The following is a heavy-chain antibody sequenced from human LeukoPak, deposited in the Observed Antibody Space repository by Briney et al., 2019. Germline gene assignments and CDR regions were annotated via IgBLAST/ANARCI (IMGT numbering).Heavy chain of an antibody. CDR1: GFTFSSYS. CDR2: ISSSSSYI. J-gene: IGHJ4*02. Sequence: GGSLRLSCAASGFTFSSYSMNWVRQAPGKGLEWVSSISSSSSYIYYADSVKGRFTISRDNAKNSLYLQMNSLRAEDTAVYYCARDWAAAGTSMDLDYWGQGTLVTVSS. D-gene: IGHD6-13*01. CDR3: ARDWAAAGTSMDLDY. V-gene: IGHV3-21*01.